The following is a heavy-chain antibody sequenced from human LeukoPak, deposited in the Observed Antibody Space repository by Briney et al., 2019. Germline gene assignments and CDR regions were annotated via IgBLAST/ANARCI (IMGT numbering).Heavy chain of an antibody. CDR2: IYTSGST. CDR1: GGSISSYY. D-gene: IGHD2-2*03. V-gene: IGHV4-4*07. CDR3: ARDGGGYCTSASCYDAFDI. J-gene: IGHJ3*02. Sequence: SETLSLTCTVSGGSISSYYWSWIRQPAGKGLEWIGRIYTSGSTNYNPSLKSRVTMSVDTSKNQFSLKLSSVTAADTAVYYCARDGGGYCTSASCYDAFDIWGQGTMVTVSS.